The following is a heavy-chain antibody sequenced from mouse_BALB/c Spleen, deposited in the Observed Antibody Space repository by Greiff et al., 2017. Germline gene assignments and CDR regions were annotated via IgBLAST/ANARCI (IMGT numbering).Heavy chain of an antibody. CDR2: INPSNGRT. V-gene: IGHV1S81*02. CDR3: ARGGTPYAMDY. CDR1: GYTFTSYW. D-gene: IGHD3-3*01. Sequence: VQLQQSGAELVKPGASVKLSCKASGYTFTSYWMHWVKQRPGQGLEWIGEINPSNGRTNYNEKFKSKATLTVDKSSSTAYMQLSSLTSEDSAVYYCARGGTPYAMDYWGQGTSVTVSS. J-gene: IGHJ4*01.